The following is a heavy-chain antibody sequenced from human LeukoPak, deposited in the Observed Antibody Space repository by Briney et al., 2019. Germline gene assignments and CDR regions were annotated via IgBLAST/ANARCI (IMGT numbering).Heavy chain of an antibody. CDR3: AKAKSARTGWFDP. D-gene: IGHD3-10*01. CDR2: ITYDGTYK. CDR1: GFTFTTYG. J-gene: IGHJ5*02. V-gene: IGHV3-30*02. Sequence: GGSLRLSCAASGFTFTTYGMHWVRQAPGKGLEWVTFITYDGTYKYYGDSVKGRFTISRDNSKNTLYLLMNTLRPDDTAMYYCAKAKSARTGWFDPWGQGTLVTVSS.